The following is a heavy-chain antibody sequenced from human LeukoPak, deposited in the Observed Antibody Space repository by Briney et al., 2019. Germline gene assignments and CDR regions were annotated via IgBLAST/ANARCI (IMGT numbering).Heavy chain of an antibody. D-gene: IGHD6-19*01. CDR2: ISSSGSTI. CDR1: GFTFCDYY. Sequence: GGSLRRSCAASGFTFCDYYMSWLRQAPGKGLEWVSYISSSGSTIDYADSVKGRFTISRDNDKNSLYLQMNSLRAEDTAVYYWARGRVAVAGTLGIAYYYYGMDVWGQGTTVTVSS. V-gene: IGHV3-11*01. J-gene: IGHJ6*02. CDR3: ARGRVAVAGTLGIAYYYYGMDV.